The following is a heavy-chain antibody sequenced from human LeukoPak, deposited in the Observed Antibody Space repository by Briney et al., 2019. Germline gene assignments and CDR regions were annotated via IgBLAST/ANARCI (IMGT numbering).Heavy chain of an antibody. CDR2: INSDGSST. CDR1: GFTFSSYW. CDR3: ARERYSYVFDY. D-gene: IGHD5-18*01. J-gene: IGHJ4*02. Sequence: GGSLRLSCAASGFTFSSYWMHWVRQAPGKGLVWVSRINSDGSSTSYADSVKGRFTISRDNAKNTLYLQMNSLRAEDTAVYYCARERYSYVFDYWGQGTLVTVSS. V-gene: IGHV3-74*01.